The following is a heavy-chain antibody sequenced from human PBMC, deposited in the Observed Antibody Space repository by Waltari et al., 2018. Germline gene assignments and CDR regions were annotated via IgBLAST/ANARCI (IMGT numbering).Heavy chain of an antibody. CDR1: GYAVNSSSY. D-gene: IGHD2-2*03. Sequence: QVQLPASGSGRGKSSESLAVSRDVSGYAVNSSSYCGLIRPAPGEGREWVATVYHDGTTFYNPSLKSRLSVSMDTSKNQISLTLNSVTAADTAVYYCSRQVLGYCTSAACRRLESWGQGTLVTVSS. J-gene: IGHJ4*02. CDR2: VYHDGTT. CDR3: SRQVLGYCTSAACRRLES. V-gene: IGHV4-38-2*01.